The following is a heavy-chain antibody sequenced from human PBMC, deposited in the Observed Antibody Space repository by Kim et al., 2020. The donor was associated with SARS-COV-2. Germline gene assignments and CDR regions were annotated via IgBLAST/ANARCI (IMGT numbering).Heavy chain of an antibody. CDR2: IWYDGSNK. CDR1: GFTFSSYG. Sequence: GGSLRLSCAASGFTFSSYGMHWVRQAPGKGLEWVAVIWYDGSNKYYADSVKGRFTISRDNSKNTLYLQMNSLRAEDTAVYYCAKDFTSVWRWLQRYYFYYYGMDVWGQETTVTVSS. V-gene: IGHV3-33*06. D-gene: IGHD5-12*01. J-gene: IGHJ6*02. CDR3: AKDFTSVWRWLQRYYFYYYGMDV.